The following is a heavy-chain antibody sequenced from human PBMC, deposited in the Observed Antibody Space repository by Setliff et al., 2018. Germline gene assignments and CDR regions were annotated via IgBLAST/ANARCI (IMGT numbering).Heavy chain of an antibody. Sequence: GGSLRLSCAASGFTFSSYSMNWVRQAPGKGPEWVSYISSSSSTIYYADSVKGRFTISRDNAKNSLYLQMNSLRAEDTAVYYCARDYTYYDFWSGPSSDAFDIWGQGTMVTVSS. CDR1: GFTFSSYS. J-gene: IGHJ3*02. CDR3: ARDYTYYDFWSGPSSDAFDI. D-gene: IGHD3-3*01. CDR2: ISSSSSTI. V-gene: IGHV3-48*01.